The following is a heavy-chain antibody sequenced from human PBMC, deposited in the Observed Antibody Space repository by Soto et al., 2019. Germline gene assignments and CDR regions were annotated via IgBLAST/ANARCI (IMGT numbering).Heavy chain of an antibody. CDR1: GFTFSDYY. V-gene: IGHV3-11*05. D-gene: IGHD4-17*01. J-gene: IGHJ4*02. CDR3: ASGTDGDSPARADY. CDR2: ISSSSSYT. Sequence: QVQLVESGGGLVKPGGSLRLSCAASGFTFSDYYMSWIRQAPGKGLEWVSYISSSSSYTNYADSVKGRFTISRDNATNSQYLRIDSVGAEDTAGYYCASGTDGDSPARADYWGQGTLVRVSS.